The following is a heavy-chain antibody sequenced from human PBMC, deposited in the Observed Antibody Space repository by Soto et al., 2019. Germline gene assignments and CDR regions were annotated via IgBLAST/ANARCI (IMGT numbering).Heavy chain of an antibody. D-gene: IGHD3-3*01. CDR3: ARGDFLSGYAHI. V-gene: IGHV4-34*01. CDR2: INHSGST. J-gene: IGHJ4*02. CDR1: GGSFSVYY. Sequence: SEPLSLTCAFYGGSFSVYYWSWIRQPPGKGLEWIGEINHSGSTNYNPSLKSRVTISVDTSKNQFSLKLSSVTAADTAVYYCARGDFLSGYAHIWGQGTLVTVS.